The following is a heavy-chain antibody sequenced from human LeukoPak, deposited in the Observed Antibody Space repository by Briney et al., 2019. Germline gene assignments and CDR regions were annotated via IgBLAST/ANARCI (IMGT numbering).Heavy chain of an antibody. D-gene: IGHD3-3*01. V-gene: IGHV3-9*01. Sequence: GGSLRLSCAASGFTFDDYAMHWVRQAPGKGLEWVSGISWNSGSIGYADSVKGRFTISRDNAKNSLYLQMNSLRAEDTALYYCAKGSSITIFGSLFYWGQGTLVTVSS. CDR2: ISWNSGSI. CDR3: AKGSSITIFGSLFY. J-gene: IGHJ4*02. CDR1: GFTFDDYA.